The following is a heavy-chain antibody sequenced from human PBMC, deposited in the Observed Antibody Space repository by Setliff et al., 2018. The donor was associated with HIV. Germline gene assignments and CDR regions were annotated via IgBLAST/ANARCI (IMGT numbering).Heavy chain of an antibody. D-gene: IGHD6-19*01. V-gene: IGHV3-23*01. CDR2: TSGSGGST. Sequence: GGSLRLSCAASGFTFSSYAMSWVRQAPGKGLEWVSSTSGSGGSTYYADSVKGRFTISRDDSKNKLFLQMNSLRAEDTAVYYCAKEVKQWLVQANYYYYYMDVWGKGTTVTVSS. J-gene: IGHJ6*03. CDR3: AKEVKQWLVQANYYYYYMDV. CDR1: GFTFSSYA.